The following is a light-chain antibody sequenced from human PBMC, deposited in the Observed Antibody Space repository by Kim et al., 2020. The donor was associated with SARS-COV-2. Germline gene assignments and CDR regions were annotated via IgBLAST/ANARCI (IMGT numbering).Light chain of an antibody. CDR1: QVLLHSNGYNY. CDR3: MQALQTVYT. J-gene: IGKJ2*01. Sequence: EPASIYCRSSQVLLHSNGYNYLDWYLQKPGQSPQLLIYLGSNRASGVPDRFSGSGSGTDFTLKISRVEAEDVGVYYCMQALQTVYTFGQGTKLEIK. CDR2: LGS. V-gene: IGKV2-28*01.